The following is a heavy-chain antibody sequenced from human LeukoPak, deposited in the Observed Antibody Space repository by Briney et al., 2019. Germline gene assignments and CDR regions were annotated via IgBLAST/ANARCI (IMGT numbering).Heavy chain of an antibody. CDR3: ARDAMVRGVIRAMGH. V-gene: IGHV1-2*02. D-gene: IGHD3-10*01. Sequence: GASVKVSCKASGYTFTGYYMHWVRQAPGQGLEWMGWINPNSGGTNYAQKFQGRVTMTRDTSISTAYMELSRLRSDDTAVYYCARDAMVRGVIRAMGHWGQGTLVTVSS. CDR2: INPNSGGT. J-gene: IGHJ4*02. CDR1: GYTFTGYY.